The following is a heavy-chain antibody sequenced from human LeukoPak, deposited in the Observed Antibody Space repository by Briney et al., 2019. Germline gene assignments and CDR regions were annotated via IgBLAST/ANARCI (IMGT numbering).Heavy chain of an antibody. CDR1: GGSISSHY. CDR3: AGSKDAYNYRWFDP. D-gene: IGHD5-24*01. V-gene: IGHV4-59*11. J-gene: IGHJ5*02. Sequence: PSETLSLTCTVSGGSISSHYWSWIRQPPGKGLEWIGYIYYTGSTNYNPSLNSRVTISVDTSKNQFSLKLSSVTAADTAAYYCAGSKDAYNYRWFDPWGRGTLVTVSS. CDR2: IYYTGST.